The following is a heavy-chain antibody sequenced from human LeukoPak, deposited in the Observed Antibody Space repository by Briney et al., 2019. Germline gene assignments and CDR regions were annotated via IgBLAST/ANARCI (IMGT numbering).Heavy chain of an antibody. J-gene: IGHJ4*02. CDR2: ISGSGDAT. V-gene: IGHV3-23*01. CDR1: GFTFSRSA. D-gene: IGHD3-22*01. Sequence: GGSLRLSCAGSGFTFSRSAMNWVRQAPGKGLEWVSVISGSGDATYYADSVKGRFTISRDNSKNTLYVQMNSLRAEDTALYYCARGYYYDSGGYPIDYWGQGALVTVSS. CDR3: ARGYYYDSGGYPIDY.